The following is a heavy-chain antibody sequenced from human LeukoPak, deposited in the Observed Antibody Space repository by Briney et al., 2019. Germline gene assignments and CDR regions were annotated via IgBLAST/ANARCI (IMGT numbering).Heavy chain of an antibody. J-gene: IGHJ4*02. CDR3: ARGPPNWGYDY. V-gene: IGHV1-8*01. CDR1: GYTFTSYD. CDR2: MSSNSGDT. D-gene: IGHD7-27*01. Sequence: GASVKVSCKASGYTFTSYDINWVRQATGQGPEWMGWMSSNSGDTGYARNFQGRVTMTRDTSISTAYMELSSLRSEDTAVYYCARGPPNWGYDYWGQGTLVTVSS.